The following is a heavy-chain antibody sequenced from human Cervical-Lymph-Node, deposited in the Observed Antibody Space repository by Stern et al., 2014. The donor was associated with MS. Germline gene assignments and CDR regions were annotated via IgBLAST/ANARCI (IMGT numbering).Heavy chain of an antibody. CDR2: LFPVFGTP. CDR3: ALSSETSDRWYSLGYDL. Sequence: VQLVQSGAEVTKPGSSVKVSCQASGGTFSKFPSSWVRQAPGPGLEWKGGLFPVFGTPTYAPAFRGRVTITADVSTSTVYMELSSLRSDDTAVYYCALSSETSDRWYSLGYDLWGQGTLVTVSS. V-gene: IGHV1-69*01. J-gene: IGHJ5*02. CDR1: GGTFSKFP. D-gene: IGHD6-13*01.